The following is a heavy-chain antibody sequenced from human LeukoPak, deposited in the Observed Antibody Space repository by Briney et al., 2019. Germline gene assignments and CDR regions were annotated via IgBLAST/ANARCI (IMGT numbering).Heavy chain of an antibody. V-gene: IGHV4-34*01. CDR2: INHSGST. CDR3: ARGQGYCSSTSCYPHYYGMDV. CDR1: GGSFSGYY. J-gene: IGHJ6*04. Sequence: SETLSLTCAVYGGSFSGYYWSWIRQPPGKGLEWIGEINHSGSTNYNPSLKSRVTISVDTSKNQFSLKLSSVTAADTAVYYCARGQGYCSSTSCYPHYYGMDVWGKGTTVTVSS. D-gene: IGHD2-2*01.